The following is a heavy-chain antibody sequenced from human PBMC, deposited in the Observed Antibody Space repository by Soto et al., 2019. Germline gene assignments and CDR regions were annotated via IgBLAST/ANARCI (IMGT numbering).Heavy chain of an antibody. CDR3: AHSVTIFGVVIISFDY. CDR2: IYWDDDK. CDR1: GFSLSTSGVG. D-gene: IGHD3-3*01. V-gene: IGHV2-5*02. Sequence: SGPTLVNPTQTLTLTFTFSGFSLSTSGVGVGWIRQPPGKALEWLALIYWDDDKRYSPSLKSRLTITKDTSKNQVVLTMTNMDPVDTATYYCAHSVTIFGVVIISFDYWGQGTLVTVSS. J-gene: IGHJ4*02.